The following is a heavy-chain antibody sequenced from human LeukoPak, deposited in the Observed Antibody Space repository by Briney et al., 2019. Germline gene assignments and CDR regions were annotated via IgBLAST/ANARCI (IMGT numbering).Heavy chain of an antibody. CDR1: GGSISSYY. D-gene: IGHD3-10*01. CDR3: ARGYYGSGSFNLDY. J-gene: IGHJ4*02. Sequence: SETLSLTCTVSGGSISSYYWSWIRQPPGKGLEWIGYIYYSGSTNYNPSLKSRVTISVDTSKNQFSLKLSSVTAADTAVYYCARGYYGSGSFNLDYWGQGTLVTVSS. CDR2: IYYSGST. V-gene: IGHV4-59*01.